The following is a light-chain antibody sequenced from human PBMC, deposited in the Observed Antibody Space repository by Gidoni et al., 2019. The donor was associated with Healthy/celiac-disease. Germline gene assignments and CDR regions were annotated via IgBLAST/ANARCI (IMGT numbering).Light chain of an antibody. CDR3: CPYTGSYTYV. CDR2: ELS. J-gene: IGLJ1*01. CDR1: SSNVGGYNY. V-gene: IGLV2-11*01. Sequence: QSALPQPRAASGSPRQAVTISCTGTSSNVGGYNYVSWYQQHPGKAAKLMIYELSRRPAGVPGRFSGSKAGNTASPTISGLQAEDEADYCCCPYTGSYTYVFGTGTKVTVL.